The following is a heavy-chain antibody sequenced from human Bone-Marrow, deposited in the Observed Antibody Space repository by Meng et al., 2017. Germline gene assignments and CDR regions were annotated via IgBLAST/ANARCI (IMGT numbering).Heavy chain of an antibody. V-gene: IGHV5-51*01. Sequence: KVSCKGSGYSFTSYWIGWVRQMPGKGLEWMGIIYPGDSDTRYSPSFQGQVTISADKSISTAYLQWSSLKASDTAMYYCARIPMGGVTMVRGVIITGPVYFDHWGQGTLVTVSS. CDR3: ARIPMGGVTMVRGVIITGPVYFDH. CDR2: IYPGDSDT. J-gene: IGHJ4*02. D-gene: IGHD3-10*01. CDR1: GYSFTSYW.